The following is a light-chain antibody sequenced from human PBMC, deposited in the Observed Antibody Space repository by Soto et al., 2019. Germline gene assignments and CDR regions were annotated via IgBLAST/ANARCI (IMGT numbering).Light chain of an antibody. CDR3: QQRSNRPLLWT. V-gene: IGKV3-11*01. J-gene: IGKJ4*01. CDR1: QSVSNS. CDR2: DAS. Sequence: EIVLTQSPATLYLSPGERATLSSRASQSVSNSLAWYEQKPGQAPRLLIYDASNRATGIPARFSGSVSGTDFTLSISSLGPEDFAVYYCQQRSNRPLLWTFGGATKVEIK.